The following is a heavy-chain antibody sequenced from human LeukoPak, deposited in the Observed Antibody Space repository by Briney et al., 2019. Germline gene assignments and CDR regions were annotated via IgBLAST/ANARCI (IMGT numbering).Heavy chain of an antibody. J-gene: IGHJ4*02. CDR3: AKDRIPVAGRQDIWDY. V-gene: IGHV3-23*01. CDR1: GFTFSNYD. Sequence: GGSLRLTCVGAGFTFSNYDMTWVRQAPGKGLGWVSGISGSGDRTYYADSVKGRFTTSRDNSKNTLYLQMNSLTDDDSAVYYCAKDRIPVAGRQDIWDYWGQGTLVTVSS. CDR2: ISGSGDRT. D-gene: IGHD6-19*01.